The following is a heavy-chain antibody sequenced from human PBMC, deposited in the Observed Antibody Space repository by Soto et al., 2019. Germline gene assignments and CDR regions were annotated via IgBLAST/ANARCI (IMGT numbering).Heavy chain of an antibody. CDR2: IKQDGSEK. V-gene: IGHV3-7*03. CDR1: GFTFSSYW. J-gene: IGHJ6*02. CDR3: ARALTYYYDGSGWEMDG. Sequence: GGSLRLSCAASGFTFSSYWMSWVRQAPGKGLEWVANIKQDGSEKYYVDSVKGRFTISRDNAKNSLYLQMNSLRAADTAVYYCARALTYYYDGSGWEMDGWGQGTRGTVSS. D-gene: IGHD3-22*01.